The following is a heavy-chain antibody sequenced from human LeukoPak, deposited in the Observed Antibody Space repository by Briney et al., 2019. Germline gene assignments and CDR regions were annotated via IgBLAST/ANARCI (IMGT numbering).Heavy chain of an antibody. CDR3: ARDEYGDSYFEK. J-gene: IGHJ4*02. CDR2: IWYDGSNK. Sequence: GGSLRLSCAASGLTFSRHGMHWVRQAPGKGLEWVGVIWYDGSNKYYADSVKGRFTISRDNSKNTLYLQMNSLRAEDTAVYYCARDEYGDSYFEKWGQGTLVTVSS. D-gene: IGHD4-17*01. CDR1: GLTFSRHG. V-gene: IGHV3-33*01.